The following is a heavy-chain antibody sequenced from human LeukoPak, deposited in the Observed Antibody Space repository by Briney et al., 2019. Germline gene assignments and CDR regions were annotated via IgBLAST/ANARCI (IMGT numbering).Heavy chain of an antibody. CDR2: IIPIFGTA. V-gene: IGHV1-69*05. Sequence: SVKVSCKASGGTFSSYAISWVRQAPGQGLEWMGRIIPIFGTANFAQKFQGRVTITTDESTSTAYMELSSLRSEDTAVYYCATSNPTRGNWFDPWGQGTLVTVSS. J-gene: IGHJ5*02. D-gene: IGHD2-15*01. CDR3: ATSNPTRGNWFDP. CDR1: GGTFSSYA.